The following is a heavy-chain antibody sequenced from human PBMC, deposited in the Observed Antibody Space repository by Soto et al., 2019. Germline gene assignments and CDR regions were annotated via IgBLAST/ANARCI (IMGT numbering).Heavy chain of an antibody. CDR1: GGTFSSYA. CDR2: IIPIFGTA. CDR3: ARGPTTVIPFDY. V-gene: IGHV1-69*06. J-gene: IGHJ4*02. Sequence: GASVKVSCKASGGTFSSYAISWVRQAPGQGLEWMGGIIPIFGTANYAQKFQGRVTITADKSTSTAYMELSSLRSEDTAVYYCARGPTTVIPFDYWGQGTLVTVSS. D-gene: IGHD4-17*01.